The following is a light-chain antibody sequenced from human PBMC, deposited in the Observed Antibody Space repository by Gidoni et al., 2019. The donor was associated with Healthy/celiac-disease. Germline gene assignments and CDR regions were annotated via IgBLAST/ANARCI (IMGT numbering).Light chain of an antibody. V-gene: IGLV3-27*01. J-gene: IGLJ2*01. CDR1: VLAKKY. Sequence: SYELTQPSSVSVSPGQTARITCSGDVLAKKYARWFQQKPGQAPVLVIYKDRERPSGIPERFSGSSSGTTVTLTISGAQVEDEADYYWYSAADKVFGGGTKLTVL. CDR3: YSAADKV. CDR2: KDR.